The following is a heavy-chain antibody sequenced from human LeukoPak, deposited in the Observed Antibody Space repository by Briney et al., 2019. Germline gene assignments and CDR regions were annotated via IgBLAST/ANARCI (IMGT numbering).Heavy chain of an antibody. CDR1: GFTISSNY. J-gene: IGHJ4*02. Sequence: GSLRLSCVASGFTISSNYMSWIRQPPGKGLEWIGSMYYDGSSYYNPSLKSRVTTSVDTSKNQFSLKLTSVTAADTAVYFCARRSDSGSDDGEDYFDYWGQGTLVTVSS. CDR2: MYYDGSS. D-gene: IGHD1-26*01. CDR3: ARRSDSGSDDGEDYFDY. V-gene: IGHV4-39*01.